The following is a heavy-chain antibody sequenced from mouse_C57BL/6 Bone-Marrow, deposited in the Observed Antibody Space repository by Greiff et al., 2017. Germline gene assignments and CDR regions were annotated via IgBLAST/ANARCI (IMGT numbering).Heavy chain of an antibody. CDR2: INPYNGGT. CDR1: GYTFTDYY. CDR3: ANDYSWCAY. J-gene: IGHJ3*01. V-gene: IGHV1-19*01. Sequence: EVQLQQSGPVLVKPGASVKMSCKASGYTFTDYYMNWVKQSHGKSLEWIGVINPYNGGTSYNQKFKGKATLTVDKSSSTAYMELNSLTSEDSAVYYCANDYSWCAYWGQGTLVTVSA. D-gene: IGHD1-1*01.